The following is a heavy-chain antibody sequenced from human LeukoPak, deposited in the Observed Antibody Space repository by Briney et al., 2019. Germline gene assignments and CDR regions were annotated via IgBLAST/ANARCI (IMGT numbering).Heavy chain of an antibody. CDR2: IRSKAYGGTT. Sequence: GGSLRLSCTASGFTFGDYAMSWFRQAPGKGLEWVGFIRSKAYGGTTEYAASVKGRFTISRDDSKSIAYLQMNSLKTEDTAVYYCTRFGEYSGSYYFDYWGQGTLVTVSS. CDR1: GFTFGDYA. CDR3: TRFGEYSGSYYFDY. D-gene: IGHD1-26*01. V-gene: IGHV3-49*03. J-gene: IGHJ4*02.